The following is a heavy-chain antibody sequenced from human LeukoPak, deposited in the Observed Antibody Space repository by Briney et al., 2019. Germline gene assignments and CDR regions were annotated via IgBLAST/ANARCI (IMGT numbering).Heavy chain of an antibody. CDR3: TTDVGLLEWELPLDY. V-gene: IGHV3-15*01. CDR1: GFTFSNAW. J-gene: IGHJ4*02. D-gene: IGHD1-26*01. Sequence: PGGSLRLSRAASGFTFSNAWMSWVRQAPGKGLEWVGRIKSKTDGGTTDYAAPVKGRFTISRDDSKNTLYLQMNSLKTEDTAVYYCTTDVGLLEWELPLDYWGQGTLVTVSS. CDR2: IKSKTDGGTT.